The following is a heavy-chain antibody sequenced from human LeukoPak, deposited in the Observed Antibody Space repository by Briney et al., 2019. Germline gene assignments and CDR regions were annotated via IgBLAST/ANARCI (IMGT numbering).Heavy chain of an antibody. D-gene: IGHD6-13*01. Sequence: PGGSLRLSCAASGFTFSSYGMHWVRQAPGKGLEWVAVIWYDGTNRYYADSAKGRFTISRDNSKNTLYLQMNSLRAEDTAVYYYARIYSSRGQLGGAFDIWGQGTMVTVSS. CDR1: GFTFSSYG. CDR2: IWYDGTNR. J-gene: IGHJ3*02. CDR3: ARIYSSRGQLGGAFDI. V-gene: IGHV3-33*01.